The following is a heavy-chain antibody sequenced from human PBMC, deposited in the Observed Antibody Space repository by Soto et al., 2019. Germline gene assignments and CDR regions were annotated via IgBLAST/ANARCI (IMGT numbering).Heavy chain of an antibody. CDR3: AKGPFYYYYMDV. CDR2: ISGSGGST. CDR1: GFTFSSYT. V-gene: IGHV3-23*01. J-gene: IGHJ6*03. Sequence: EVQLLESGGGLVQPGGSLRLSCAASGFTFSSYTMSWVRQAPGKGLEWVSAISGSGGSTYYADSVKGRFTISRDNSKNTLYLQMNSLRAEDTAVYYCAKGPFYYYYMDVWGKGTTVTVSS.